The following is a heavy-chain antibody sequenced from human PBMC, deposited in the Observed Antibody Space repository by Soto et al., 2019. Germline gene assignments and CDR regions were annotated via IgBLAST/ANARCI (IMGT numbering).Heavy chain of an antibody. CDR3: AKALLGVTFGGVLSSDY. CDR1: VFTFSSYA. CDR2: ISGSGGST. D-gene: IGHD3-16*01. V-gene: IGHV3-23*01. Sequence: EVQLLESGGGLVQPGGSLRLSCAASVFTFSSYAMSWVRQAPGKGLEWVSAISGSGGSTYYADSVKGRFTISRDNSKNTLYLQMNSLRAEDTAVYYCAKALLGVTFGGVLSSDYWGQGTLVTVSS. J-gene: IGHJ4*02.